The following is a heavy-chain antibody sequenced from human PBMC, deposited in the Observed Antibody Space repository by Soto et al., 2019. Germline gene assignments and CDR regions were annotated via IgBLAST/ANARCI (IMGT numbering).Heavy chain of an antibody. J-gene: IGHJ5*02. V-gene: IGHV3-30*18. D-gene: IGHD3-22*01. Sequence: PGGSLRLSCAASGFTFSSYGMHWVRQAPGKGMERVAVISYDGSKKYYADSVKGRFTISRDNSKNTLYLQMHSLRAEDTDVYYYAKDYCNDSSDPQTWGQETLVNVSS. CDR3: AKDYCNDSSDPQT. CDR1: GFTFSSYG. CDR2: ISYDGSKK.